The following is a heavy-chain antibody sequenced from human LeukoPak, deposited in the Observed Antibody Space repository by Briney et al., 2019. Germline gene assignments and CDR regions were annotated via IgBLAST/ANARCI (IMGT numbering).Heavy chain of an antibody. V-gene: IGHV3-7*01. CDR1: GFRVSGYW. D-gene: IGHD6-13*01. Sequence: GSLRLSCAVSGFRVSGYWMTWVRQAPGKGLVWVANIKQDGSEKNYVDSVKGRFTISRDNAENSLFLQMNSLRVEDTAVYYCAREWQGGIAAAGTRIEGDYWGQGTLVAVSS. CDR3: AREWQGGIAAAGTRIEGDY. J-gene: IGHJ4*02. CDR2: IKQDGSEK.